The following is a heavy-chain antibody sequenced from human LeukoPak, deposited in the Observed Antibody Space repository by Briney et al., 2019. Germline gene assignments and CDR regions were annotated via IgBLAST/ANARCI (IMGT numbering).Heavy chain of an antibody. D-gene: IGHD2-21*02. CDR3: AREGDIVVVTATFDY. CDR1: GFTFSDYY. CDR2: ISSSGSTI. V-gene: IGHV3-11*01. J-gene: IGHJ4*02. Sequence: GGSLRLSCAASGFTFSDYYMSWIRQAPGKGLEWVSYISSSGSTIYYADSVKGRFTISRDNAKNSLYLQMNSLRAEDTAVYYCAREGDIVVVTATFDYWGQGTLVTVSS.